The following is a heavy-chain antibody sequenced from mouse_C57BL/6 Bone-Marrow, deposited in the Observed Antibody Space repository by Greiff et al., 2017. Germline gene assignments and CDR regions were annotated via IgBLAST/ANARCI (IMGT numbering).Heavy chain of an antibody. CDR2: ISSGGSYT. CDR3: ATRLRLRPYAMDY. J-gene: IGHJ4*01. CDR1: GFTFSSYG. Sequence: EVHLVESGGDLVKPGGSLKLSCAASGFTFSSYGMSWVRQMPDKRLEWVATISSGGSYTYYPDSVKGGFTISRDNAKNTLYLQMSSLKSEDTAMYYCATRLRLRPYAMDYWGTGTSVTVSS. D-gene: IGHD3-2*02. V-gene: IGHV5-6*01.